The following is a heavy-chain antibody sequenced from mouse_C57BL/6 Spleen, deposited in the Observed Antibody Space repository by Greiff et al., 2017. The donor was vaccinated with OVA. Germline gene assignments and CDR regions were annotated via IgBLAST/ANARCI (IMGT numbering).Heavy chain of an antibody. Sequence: VQLKESGPELVKPGASVKISCKASGYSFTDYNMNWVKQCNGKSLEWIGVINPNYGTTSYNQKFKGKATLTVDQSSSTAYMQLNSLTSENTAVYYCAREGDSSGAWFAYWGQGTLVTVSA. CDR1: GYSFTDYN. V-gene: IGHV1-39*01. D-gene: IGHD3-2*02. CDR2: INPNYGTT. J-gene: IGHJ3*01. CDR3: AREGDSSGAWFAY.